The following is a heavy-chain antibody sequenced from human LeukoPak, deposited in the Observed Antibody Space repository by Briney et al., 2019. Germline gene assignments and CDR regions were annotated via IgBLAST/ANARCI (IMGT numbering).Heavy chain of an antibody. Sequence: PSETLSLTCTVSGGSISSGGYYWSWIRQHPGKGLEWIGYIYYSGSTYYNPSLKSRVTISVDTSKNQFSLKLSFVTAADTAVYYCARGYYPYYFDYWGQGTLVTVSS. CDR2: IYYSGST. D-gene: IGHD3-22*01. CDR3: ARGYYPYYFDY. CDR1: GGSISSGGYY. J-gene: IGHJ4*02. V-gene: IGHV4-31*03.